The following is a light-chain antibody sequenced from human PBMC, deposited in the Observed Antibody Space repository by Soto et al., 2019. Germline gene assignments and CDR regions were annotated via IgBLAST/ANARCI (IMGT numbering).Light chain of an antibody. J-gene: IGKJ3*01. CDR2: GAS. CDR3: QQYGSSPLFT. Sequence: EIVLTQSPGTLSLSPGERATLSCRASQSVSSSYLAWYQQKPGQAPRLLIYGASSRATGIPDRFSGSGSGTDLTLTTSRLEPEDLEVYYCQQYGSSPLFTFGPGTKVDIK. CDR1: QSVSSSY. V-gene: IGKV3-20*01.